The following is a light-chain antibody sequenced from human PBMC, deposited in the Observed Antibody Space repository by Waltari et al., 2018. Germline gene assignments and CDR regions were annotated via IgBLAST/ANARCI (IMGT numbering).Light chain of an antibody. J-gene: IGLJ3*02. Sequence: QSVLTQPPSASGTPGQRVTISCSGRSSNIGSNTVNWYQQLPGTAPKLLIYRNNQRPSGVPDRFSGSKSGTSASLAISGLQSEDEADYYCAAWDDSLNGLWVFGGGTKLTVL. CDR2: RNN. V-gene: IGLV1-44*01. CDR1: SSNIGSNT. CDR3: AAWDDSLNGLWV.